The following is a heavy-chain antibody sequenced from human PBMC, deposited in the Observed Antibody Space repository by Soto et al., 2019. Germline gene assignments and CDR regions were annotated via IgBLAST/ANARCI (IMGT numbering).Heavy chain of an antibody. V-gene: IGHV4-39*01. CDR3: ASQQLVHYYYGMDV. D-gene: IGHD6-13*01. CDR2: IYYSGST. CDR1: GCSLSSSSYY. J-gene: IGHJ6*02. Sequence: TLSLTCTVSGCSLSSSSYYWGWIRQPPGKGLEWIGSIYYSGSTYYNPSLKSRVTISVDTSKNQFSLKLSSVTAADTAVYYCASQQLVHYYYGMDVWGQGTTVTVSS.